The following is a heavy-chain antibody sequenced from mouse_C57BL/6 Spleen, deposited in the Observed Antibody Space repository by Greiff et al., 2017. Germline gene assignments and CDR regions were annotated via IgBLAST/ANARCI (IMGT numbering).Heavy chain of an antibody. V-gene: IGHV6-3*01. CDR3: TDLYYDYAWFAY. D-gene: IGHD2-4*01. CDR1: GFTFSNYW. J-gene: IGHJ3*01. CDR2: IRLKSDNYAT. Sequence: EVKLEESGGGLVQPGGSMKLSCVASGFTFSNYWMNWVRQSPEKGLEWVAQIRLKSDNYATHYAESVKGRFTISRDDSKSSVYLQMNNLRAEDTGIYYCTDLYYDYAWFAYWGQGTLVTVSA.